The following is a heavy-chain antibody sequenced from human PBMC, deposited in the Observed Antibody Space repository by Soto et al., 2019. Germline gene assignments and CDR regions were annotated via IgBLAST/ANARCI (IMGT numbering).Heavy chain of an antibody. J-gene: IGHJ4*02. CDR3: VKGLNIDYNSSWFYFDY. CDR2: ISWSGNNM. Sequence: PGVSLRLSCAASGFPFDDYAVYWVRQTPGKGLEWVSGISWSGNNMDYRDSVKGRFTISRDNAKNSLYLQMNSLRVEDTALYYCVKGLNIDYNSSWFYFDYWGQGTVVTVS. CDR1: GFPFDDYA. D-gene: IGHD3-22*01. V-gene: IGHV3-9*01.